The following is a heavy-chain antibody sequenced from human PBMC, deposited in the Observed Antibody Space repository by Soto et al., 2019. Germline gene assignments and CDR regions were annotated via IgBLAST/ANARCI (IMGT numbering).Heavy chain of an antibody. Sequence: PSETLSLTCTVSGGSISSGGYYWSWIRQHPGKGLEWIGYIYYSGSTYYNPSLKSRVTISVDTSKNQFSLKLSSVTAADTAVYYCAREDVDTAMAPGYWGQGTLVTVSS. CDR1: GGSISSGGYY. CDR2: IYYSGST. V-gene: IGHV4-31*03. D-gene: IGHD5-18*01. J-gene: IGHJ4*02. CDR3: AREDVDTAMAPGY.